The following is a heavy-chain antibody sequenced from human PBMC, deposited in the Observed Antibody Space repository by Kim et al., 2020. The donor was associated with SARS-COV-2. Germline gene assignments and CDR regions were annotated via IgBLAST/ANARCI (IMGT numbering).Heavy chain of an antibody. CDR3: ASHQRYSSGWYV. CDR1: GGSLSSCSYY. D-gene: IGHD6-19*01. Sequence: SETLSLTCTVSGGSLSSCSYYWGWIRQPPGKGLEWIGTAYYIGNTYYNPSLKSRVTTSVDTSKNQFSLKLGSVTAADTAVYYCASHQRYSSGWYV. CDR2: AYYIGNT. J-gene: IGHJ2*01. V-gene: IGHV4-39*01.